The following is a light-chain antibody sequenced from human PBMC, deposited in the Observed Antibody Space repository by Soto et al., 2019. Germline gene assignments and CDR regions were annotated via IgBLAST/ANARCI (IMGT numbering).Light chain of an antibody. J-gene: IGKJ3*01. CDR3: QQYGSSPLFT. CDR1: QSVSSSY. V-gene: IGKV3-20*01. Sequence: EIVLTQSPGTLSLSPGERATLSCRASQSVSSSYLAWYQQKPGQAPRLLMYGASSRATGIPDRFSGSGSGTDFTLTINRLEPEDFAVYYCQQYGSSPLFTLGPGTKVDIK. CDR2: GAS.